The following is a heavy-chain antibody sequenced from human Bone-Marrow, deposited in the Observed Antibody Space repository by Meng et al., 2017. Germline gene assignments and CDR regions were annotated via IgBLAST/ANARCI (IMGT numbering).Heavy chain of an antibody. V-gene: IGHV3-7*01. J-gene: IGHJ4*02. CDR1: EFTFSQYW. Sequence: GESLKISCAASEFTFSQYWMSWVRQAPGKGLEWVANRKEDGSEKYYVDSVKGRFTISRDNAKNSLYLQMNSLRAEETAVYYCARVRDGFNYASVWYYFDYWGQGTLVTVSS. D-gene: IGHD5-24*01. CDR2: RKEDGSEK. CDR3: ARVRDGFNYASVWYYFDY.